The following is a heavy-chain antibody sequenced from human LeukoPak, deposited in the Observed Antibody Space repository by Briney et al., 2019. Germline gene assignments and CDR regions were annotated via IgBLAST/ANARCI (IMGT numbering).Heavy chain of an antibody. CDR1: GYSFTSYW. J-gene: IGHJ4*02. D-gene: IGHD3-9*01. V-gene: IGHV5-51*01. CDR2: IYPGDSDT. Sequence: GESLMISCKGSGYSFTSYWIGWVRQMPGKGLEWMGIIYPGDSDTRYSPSFQGQVTISADKSISTAYLQWSSLKASDTAMYYCATLRYFDWLPTYIDYWGQGTLVTVSS. CDR3: ATLRYFDWLPTYIDY.